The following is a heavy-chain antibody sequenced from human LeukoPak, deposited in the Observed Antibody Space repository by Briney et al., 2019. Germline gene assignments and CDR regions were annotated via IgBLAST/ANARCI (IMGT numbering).Heavy chain of an antibody. Sequence: GASVKVSCKASGGTFSSYAISWVRQAPGQGLEWMGGIIPIFGTANYAQKFQGRVTITADESTSTAYMELSSLRSEDTAVYYCARVYADSGITMVRGTYQRSEAYYYYYMDVWGKGTTVTISS. CDR3: ARVYADSGITMVRGTYQRSEAYYYYYMDV. D-gene: IGHD3-10*01. CDR1: GGTFSSYA. CDR2: IIPIFGTA. J-gene: IGHJ6*03. V-gene: IGHV1-69*13.